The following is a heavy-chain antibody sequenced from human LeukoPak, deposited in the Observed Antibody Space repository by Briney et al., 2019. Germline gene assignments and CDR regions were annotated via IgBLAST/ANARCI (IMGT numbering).Heavy chain of an antibody. CDR2: ISDSGGST. D-gene: IGHD6-19*01. J-gene: IGHJ4*02. Sequence: GESLRLTCAASGFTFSNSAMSWVRQAPGKGLEWVSSISDSGGSTFHADSVKGRFTISRDNSKNTLYLQMNSLRAEDTALCYCAKGITIGVTGPLDYWGQGTLVTVSS. V-gene: IGHV3-23*01. CDR3: AKGITIGVTGPLDY. CDR1: GFTFSNSA.